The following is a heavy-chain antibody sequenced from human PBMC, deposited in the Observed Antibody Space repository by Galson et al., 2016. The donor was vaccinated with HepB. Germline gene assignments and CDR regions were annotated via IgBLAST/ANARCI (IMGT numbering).Heavy chain of an antibody. V-gene: IGHV1-3*01. CDR2: ISAGQGNT. J-gene: IGHJ4*02. CDR1: GYTFTSYS. CDR3: ARGSYCSGSSCYYYHFDY. Sequence: SVKVSCKASGYTFTSYSMHWVRRAPGQRLEWMGWISAGQGNTKYSQKFQGRVTISRDTSARAAYMELNSLRSEDSAVYYCARGSYCSGSSCYYYHFDYWGQGTLVTVSS. D-gene: IGHD2-15*01.